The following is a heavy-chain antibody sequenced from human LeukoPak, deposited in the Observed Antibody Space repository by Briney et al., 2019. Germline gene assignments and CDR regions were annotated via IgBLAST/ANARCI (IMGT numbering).Heavy chain of an antibody. CDR1: GYTFTNSD. CDR3: ARSGWGFDWAFDY. Sequence: ASVRVSCKASGYTFTNSDINWVRQAPGQGLEWMGWMNPNSGKTGYARKFQGRVTFTRNSSISTAYMDLSSLRSEDTAVYYCARSGWGFDWAFDYWGQGTLVTVSS. V-gene: IGHV1-8*03. CDR2: MNPNSGKT. D-gene: IGHD3-9*01. J-gene: IGHJ4*02.